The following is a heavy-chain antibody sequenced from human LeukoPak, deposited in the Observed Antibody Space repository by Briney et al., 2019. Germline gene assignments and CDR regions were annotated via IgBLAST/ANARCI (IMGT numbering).Heavy chain of an antibody. D-gene: IGHD1-20*01. CDR1: GFTFDDYG. Sequence: GSLGLSCAASGFTFDDYGMSWVRQAPGKGLEWVSGINWNGGSTGYADSVKGRFTISRDNAKNSLYLQMNSLRAEDTALYYCARLEVTGAAYYYYYMDVWGKGTTVTVSS. J-gene: IGHJ6*03. V-gene: IGHV3-20*04. CDR2: INWNGGST. CDR3: ARLEVTGAAYYYYYMDV.